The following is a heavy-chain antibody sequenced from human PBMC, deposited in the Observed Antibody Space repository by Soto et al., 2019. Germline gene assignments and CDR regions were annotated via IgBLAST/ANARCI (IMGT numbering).Heavy chain of an antibody. Sequence: QVQLQQSGPRLVKPSENLSLTCTVSSGPDSSHNWGWIRQPPGRGLEWIGYVYYTGDTAYNPSLRSRVSISADTSTHDISLTLSSVTAADTAVYYCVRQGIDYLHGLVDVWGQGITVSVSS. J-gene: IGHJ6*02. V-gene: IGHV4-59*08. CDR3: VRQGIDYLHGLVDV. CDR2: VYYTGDT. D-gene: IGHD4-17*01. CDR1: SGPDSSHN.